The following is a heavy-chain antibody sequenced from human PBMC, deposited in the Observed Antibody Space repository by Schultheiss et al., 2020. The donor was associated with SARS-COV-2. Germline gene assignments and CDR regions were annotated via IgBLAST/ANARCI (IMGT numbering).Heavy chain of an antibody. V-gene: IGHV3-30*18. CDR3: AKATYYYDSSGYYYY. Sequence: GESLKISCAASGFTFSSYGMHWVRQAPGKGLEWVAVISYDGSNKYYADSVKGRFTISRDNSKNTLYLQMNSLRAEDTAVYYCAKATYYYDSSGYYYYWGQGTLVTVSS. CDR2: ISYDGSNK. J-gene: IGHJ4*02. CDR1: GFTFSSYG. D-gene: IGHD3-22*01.